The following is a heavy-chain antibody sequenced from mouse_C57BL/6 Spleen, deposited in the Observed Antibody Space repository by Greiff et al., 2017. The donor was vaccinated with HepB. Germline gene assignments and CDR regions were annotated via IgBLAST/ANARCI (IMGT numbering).Heavy chain of an antibody. J-gene: IGHJ1*03. CDR1: GYSFTDYN. D-gene: IGHD2-1*01. Sequence: EVKLVESGPELVKPGASVKISCKASGYSFTDYNMNWVKQSNGKSLEWIGVINPNYGTTSYNQKFKGKATLTVDQSSSTAYMQLNSLTSEDSAVYYCARTLYYGNLDWYFDVWGTGTTVTVSS. CDR3: ARTLYYGNLDWYFDV. V-gene: IGHV1-39*01. CDR2: INPNYGTT.